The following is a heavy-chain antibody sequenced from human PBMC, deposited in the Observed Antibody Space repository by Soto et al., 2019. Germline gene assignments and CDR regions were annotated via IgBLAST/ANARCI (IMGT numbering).Heavy chain of an antibody. J-gene: IGHJ4*02. D-gene: IGHD3-3*01. Sequence: QITLNESGPTVVKPAETLTLTCTFSGFSLTTSGVGVGWIRQSPGKAPEWLALIYWDDDKRYSASLKSRLTTTKNTSKNQVVLTMASVDPADTATYYCARRILRTVFGLVTTTAIYFDFWGQGTPVVVSS. V-gene: IGHV2-5*02. CDR3: ARRILRTVFGLVTTTAIYFDF. CDR2: IYWDDDK. CDR1: GFSLTTSGVG.